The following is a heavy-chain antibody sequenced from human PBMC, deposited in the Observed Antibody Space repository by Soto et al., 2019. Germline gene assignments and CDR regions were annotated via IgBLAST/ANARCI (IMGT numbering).Heavy chain of an antibody. V-gene: IGHV1-3*01. Sequence: SATVWCQASVYPFPSYEMHWLRQDPGQMLELMGWINAGHGNTISSQKFQGRVTITRDTSPSTAYMELTSLRSEYTAVYYCARDYGYSSSYYCSYGLDVWGQGTTVTVSS. CDR2: INAGHGNT. CDR1: VYPFPSYE. D-gene: IGHD6-6*01. J-gene: IGHJ6*02. CDR3: ARDYGYSSSYYCSYGLDV.